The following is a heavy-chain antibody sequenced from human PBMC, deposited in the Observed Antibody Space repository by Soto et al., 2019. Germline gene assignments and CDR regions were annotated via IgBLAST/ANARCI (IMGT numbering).Heavy chain of an antibody. CDR3: ARGGTYYDFLQRPPPRCTDF. D-gene: IGHD3-3*01. V-gene: IGHV4-34*01. CDR1: GGSLRGYY. Sequence: ASENRCLTYAGYGGSLRGYYWRWIRQPPGKGLEWIGEINHSGSTNYNPSLKSRVTISVDTSKNQFSLKLSSVPAADTAVYYCARGGTYYDFLQRPPPRCTDFWGQAPFLPVSS. CDR2: INHSGST. J-gene: IGHJ4*02.